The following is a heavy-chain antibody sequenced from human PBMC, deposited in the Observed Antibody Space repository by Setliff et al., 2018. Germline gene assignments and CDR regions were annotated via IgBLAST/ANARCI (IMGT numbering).Heavy chain of an antibody. V-gene: IGHV4-38-2*02. CDR1: GYSISSGYI. CDR3: AREVGTSTSSDAFDV. J-gene: IGHJ3*01. CDR2: IGHTGSI. D-gene: IGHD1-26*01. Sequence: SSETLSLTCTVSGYSISSGYIWGWIRQPPGKGLEWVGNIGHTGSINYDPSLKSRVTMSVDTSKNQFSLHLTSVTAADTAVYYCAREVGTSTSSDAFDVWGQGMMVTVAS.